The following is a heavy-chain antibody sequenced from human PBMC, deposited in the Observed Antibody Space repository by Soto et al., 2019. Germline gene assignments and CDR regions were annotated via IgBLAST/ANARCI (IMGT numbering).Heavy chain of an antibody. J-gene: IGHJ1*01. D-gene: IGHD3-22*01. V-gene: IGHV3-21*01. CDR3: ASIYYYDSSGYYSPFQH. CDR2: ISSSSSYI. Sequence: EVQLVESGGGLVEPGGSLRLSCAASGFTFSSYSMNWVRQAPGKGLEWVSSISSSSSYIYYADSVKGRFTISRDNAKNSLYLQMNSLRAEDTAVYYCASIYYYDSSGYYSPFQHWGQGTLVTVSS. CDR1: GFTFSSYS.